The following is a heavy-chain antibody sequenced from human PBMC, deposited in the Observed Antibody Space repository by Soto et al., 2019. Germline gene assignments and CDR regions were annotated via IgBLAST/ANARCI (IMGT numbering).Heavy chain of an antibody. D-gene: IGHD4-17*01. J-gene: IGHJ5*02. CDR1: GFTFSRHG. Sequence: QGQLVESGGGVVQPGRSLRVSCAASGFTFSRHGMHWVRQAPGKGLEWVSFIAYDGSSKEYGDSVKGRFTVARDNSKNTLYGQMNSRGAEDTALYFCGRELRANLDDFGDYEWFGPGGQGIPVTVSA. V-gene: IGHV3-30*03. CDR2: IAYDGSSK. CDR3: GRELRANLDDFGDYEWFGP.